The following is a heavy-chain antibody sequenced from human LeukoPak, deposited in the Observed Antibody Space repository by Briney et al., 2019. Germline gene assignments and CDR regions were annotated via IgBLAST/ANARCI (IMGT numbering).Heavy chain of an antibody. CDR2: ISPSGGST. CDR3: ARMYSSNRYDY. D-gene: IGHD2-2*01. Sequence: ASVKVSCKAFGYTFTGYWMHWVRQAPGQGPEWMGVISPSGGSTIYAQKFKGRVTLTRDTSISTVYMELSRLKSDDTAVFYCARMYSSNRYDYWGQGTLVTVSS. J-gene: IGHJ4*02. V-gene: IGHV1-46*01. CDR1: GYTFTGYW.